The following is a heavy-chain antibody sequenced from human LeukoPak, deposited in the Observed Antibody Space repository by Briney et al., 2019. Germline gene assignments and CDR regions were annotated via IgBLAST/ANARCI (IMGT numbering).Heavy chain of an antibody. V-gene: IGHV3-23*01. Sequence: GGSLRLSCAASGFTFSSYAMSWVRQAPGKGLEWVSGFTDSIGRTYYADSVKGRFTISRDNSKNTLYLQMNSLRAEDTAVYYCAKTFGSSWYSLFDYWGQGTLVTVSS. CDR2: FTDSIGRT. J-gene: IGHJ4*02. D-gene: IGHD6-13*01. CDR1: GFTFSSYA. CDR3: AKTFGSSWYSLFDY.